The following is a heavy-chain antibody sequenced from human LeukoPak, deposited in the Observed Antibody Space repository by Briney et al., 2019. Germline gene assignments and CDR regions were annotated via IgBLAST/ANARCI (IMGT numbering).Heavy chain of an antibody. CDR3: ARGEQLSAGMDV. D-gene: IGHD6-13*01. CDR2: INPNSGGT. V-gene: IGHV1-2*04. Sequence: ASVKVSCKASGYTFTGYYMHWVRRAPGQGLEWMGWINPNSGGTNYAQKFQGWVTMTRDTSLSTAYMELSRLRSDDTAVYYCARGEQLSAGMDVWGKGTTVTVSS. CDR1: GYTFTGYY. J-gene: IGHJ6*04.